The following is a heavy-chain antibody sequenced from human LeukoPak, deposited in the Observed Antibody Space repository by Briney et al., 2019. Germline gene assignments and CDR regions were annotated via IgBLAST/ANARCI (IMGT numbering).Heavy chain of an antibody. D-gene: IGHD3-10*01. CDR1: GGSISSSSYY. CDR3: ARLWSRELFYYYYYMDV. J-gene: IGHJ6*03. Sequence: SETLSLTCTASGGSISSSSYYWGWIRQPPGKGLEWIGSIYYSGSTYYNPSLKSRVTISVDTSKNQFSLKLSSVTAADTAVYYCARLWSRELFYYYYYMDVWGKGTTVTVSS. V-gene: IGHV4-39*01. CDR2: IYYSGST.